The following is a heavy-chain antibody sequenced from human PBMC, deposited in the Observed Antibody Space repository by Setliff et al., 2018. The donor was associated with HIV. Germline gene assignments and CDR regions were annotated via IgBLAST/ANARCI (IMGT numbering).Heavy chain of an antibody. CDR2: ISDSNNYV. CDR1: GFAFSSYT. V-gene: IGHV3-21*01. CDR3: ARGGTTYYNFWGGYTDRYFYFDL. D-gene: IGHD3-3*01. J-gene: IGHJ2*01. Sequence: GESLKISCAASGFAFSSYTMNWVRQAPGKGLEWVSSISDSNNYVYYADSMKGRFTISGDNAKNSLYLQMNSLRAEDTAVYYCARGGTTYYNFWGGYTDRYFYFDLWGRGTLVTVSS.